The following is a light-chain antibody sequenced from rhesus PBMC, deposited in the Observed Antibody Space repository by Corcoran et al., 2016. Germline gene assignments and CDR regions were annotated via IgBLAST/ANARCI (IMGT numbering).Light chain of an antibody. Sequence: DIQMTQSPSSLSASVGDTVTITCRASQSINSWLAWYQQKPGKAPKLLFYKASTLKSGVPSRFSGSGSWTDFTPTIRSLQSEDLATYYCQQYSSSPYSFGQGTKVEIK. CDR3: QQYSSSPYS. CDR1: QSINSW. CDR2: KAS. V-gene: IGKV1-22*01. J-gene: IGKJ2*01.